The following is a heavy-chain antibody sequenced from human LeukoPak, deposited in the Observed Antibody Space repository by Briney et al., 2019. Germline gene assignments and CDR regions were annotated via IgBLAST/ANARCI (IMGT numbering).Heavy chain of an antibody. CDR2: INIDGSST. CDR1: GFIFTTYW. D-gene: IGHD3-22*01. Sequence: GGSLRLSCAASGFIFTTYWMHWVREAPGKGLVWVARINIDGSSTYYADSVKGRFTISRDNAKNSLYLQMNSLRAEDTAVYYCAREWLSDAFDIWGQGTMVTVSS. CDR3: AREWLSDAFDI. V-gene: IGHV3-74*01. J-gene: IGHJ3*02.